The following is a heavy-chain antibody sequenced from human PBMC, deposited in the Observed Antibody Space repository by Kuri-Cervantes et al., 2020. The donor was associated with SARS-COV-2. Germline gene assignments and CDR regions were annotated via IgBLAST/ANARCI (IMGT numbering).Heavy chain of an antibody. CDR3: ARPYCSTSTCYDGTFDS. V-gene: IGHV1-69*06. Sequence: SVKVSCKASGGTFSSYAVTWVRQAPGQGLEWMGRIIPLFGTTIYAQKFQGRVTLTADKSTNTAYMELSSLRSEDTPVYYCARPYCSTSTCYDGTFDSWGQGTLVTVSS. J-gene: IGHJ4*02. CDR2: IIPLFGTT. D-gene: IGHD2-2*01. CDR1: GGTFSSYA.